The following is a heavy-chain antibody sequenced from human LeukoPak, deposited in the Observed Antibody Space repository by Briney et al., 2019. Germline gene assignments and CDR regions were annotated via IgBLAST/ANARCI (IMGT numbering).Heavy chain of an antibody. CDR3: LRTHYYDVLTGPDY. CDR1: GYAFTSYG. J-gene: IGHJ4*02. Sequence: ASLKVSCTTSGYAFTSYGISWVRQAPGQGLEWLGWISVNNGNTNYAHRVQGRVTISTDTATSTVYMEVKSLRVDDTAVYYCLRTHYYDVLTGPDYWGQGTLVTVSS. D-gene: IGHD3-9*01. V-gene: IGHV1-18*01. CDR2: ISVNNGNT.